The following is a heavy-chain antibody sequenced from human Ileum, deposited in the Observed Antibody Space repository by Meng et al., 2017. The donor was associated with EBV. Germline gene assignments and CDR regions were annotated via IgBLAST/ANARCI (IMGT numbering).Heavy chain of an antibody. J-gene: IGHJ4*02. CDR2: IYKSGST. Sequence: QVRLRESGPVLVKPSQTLSLTCAVSGGSISSGGYYWSWIRQSPGKGLEWIGYIYKSGSTYYNPSLTSRVTISVDTSKNQFFLKLGSVTAADTGVYYCARGGDTSGYSLDYWGQGILVTVSS. CDR1: GGSISSGGYY. D-gene: IGHD3-22*01. V-gene: IGHV4-30-4*01. CDR3: ARGGDTSGYSLDY.